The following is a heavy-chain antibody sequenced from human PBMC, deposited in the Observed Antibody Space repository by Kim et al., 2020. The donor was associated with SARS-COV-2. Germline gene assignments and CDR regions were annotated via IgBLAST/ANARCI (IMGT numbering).Heavy chain of an antibody. J-gene: IGHJ6*02. V-gene: IGHV1-18*04. Sequence: ASVKVSCKASGYTFTSYGISWVRQAPGQGLEWMGWISAYNGNTNYAQKLQGRVTMTTDTSTSTAYMELRSLRSDDTAVYYCARATDISYYYGMDVWGQGTTVTVSS. CDR3: ARATDISYYYGMDV. D-gene: IGHD3-9*01. CDR2: ISAYNGNT. CDR1: GYTFTSYG.